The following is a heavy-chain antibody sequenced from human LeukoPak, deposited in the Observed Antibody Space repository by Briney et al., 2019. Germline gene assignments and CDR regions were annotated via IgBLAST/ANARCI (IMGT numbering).Heavy chain of an antibody. Sequence: GGSLTLSCALSGFPLSRFGMIWVRQAPGKGVEWVSLIYDKSDTTTYPDSVKGRYTISRDNSKNTLYLQMNSLRVEDTAIYYCTNYYGSGSYSDFWGQGTLVTVSS. D-gene: IGHD3-10*01. CDR1: GFPLSRFG. J-gene: IGHJ4*02. V-gene: IGHV3-23*01. CDR2: IYDKSDTT. CDR3: TNYYGSGSYSDF.